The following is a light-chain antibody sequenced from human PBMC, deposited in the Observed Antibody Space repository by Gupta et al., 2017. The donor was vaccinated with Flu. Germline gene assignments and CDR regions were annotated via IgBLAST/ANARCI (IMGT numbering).Light chain of an antibody. J-gene: IGKJ3*01. CDR1: QGINNF. V-gene: IGKV1-27*01. CDR2: GAS. CDR3: QKENSALRT. Sequence: DIQMTQSPSSLSASIGDRVTITCRASQGINNFLAWYQQKPGKVPKLLIYGASTLQSGVPSRFSGSRSGTEFTLTISGLQPEDAAIYYCQKENSALRTFGPGTTVDIK.